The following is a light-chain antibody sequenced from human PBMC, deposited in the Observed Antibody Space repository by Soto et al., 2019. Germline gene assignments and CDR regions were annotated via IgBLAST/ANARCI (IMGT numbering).Light chain of an antibody. J-gene: IGKJ1*01. Sequence: DIQMTQSPSTLPASVGARATATCRASQGSSSYLGGDQQKPGKAPKLRSYAASTLQRGGPSRVSGSGSGTDFTLTISSLQPEDFATDYCQQSYRSPPTFGQGTKVDIK. CDR2: AAS. CDR3: QQSYRSPPT. CDR1: QGSSSY. V-gene: IGKV1-39*01.